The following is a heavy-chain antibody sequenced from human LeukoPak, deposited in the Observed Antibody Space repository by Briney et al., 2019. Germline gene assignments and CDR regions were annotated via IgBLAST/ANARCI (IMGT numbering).Heavy chain of an antibody. CDR3: ARSYYDSSGYLH. CDR2: ISSSSSTI. Sequence: PGGSLRLSCAASGFTFSSYSVNWVRQAPGKGLEWVSYISSSSSTIYYADSVKGRFTISRDNAKNSLYLQMNSLRAEDTAVYYCARSYYDSSGYLHWGQGTLVTVSS. CDR1: GFTFSSYS. D-gene: IGHD3-22*01. J-gene: IGHJ4*02. V-gene: IGHV3-48*01.